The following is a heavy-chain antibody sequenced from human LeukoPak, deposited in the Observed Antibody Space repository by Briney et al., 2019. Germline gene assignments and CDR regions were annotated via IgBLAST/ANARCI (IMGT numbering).Heavy chain of an antibody. CDR3: ASVAAAGYYMDV. CDR2: INPNSGGT. J-gene: IGHJ6*03. Sequence: ASVKVSCKASGYTFTGYYMHWVRQAPGQGLEWMGWINPNSGGTNYAQKFQGRVTMTRNTSISTAYMELSSLRSEDTAVYYCASVAAAGYYMDVWGKGTTVTISS. V-gene: IGHV1-2*02. D-gene: IGHD6-13*01. CDR1: GYTFTGYY.